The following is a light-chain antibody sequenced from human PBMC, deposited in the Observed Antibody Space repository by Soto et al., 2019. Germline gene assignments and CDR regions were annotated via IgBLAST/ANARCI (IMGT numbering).Light chain of an antibody. CDR2: DAS. CDR3: QQRSNWPPVLT. CDR1: QSVSSY. J-gene: IGKJ4*01. V-gene: IGKV3-11*01. Sequence: EIVLTQSPATLSLSPGERATLSCRASQSVSSYLAWYQQKPGQAPRLLFYDASNRATGIPARFSGSGSGTDFTLTISSLEPEDFAVYYCQQRSNWPPVLTFGGGTKVEIK.